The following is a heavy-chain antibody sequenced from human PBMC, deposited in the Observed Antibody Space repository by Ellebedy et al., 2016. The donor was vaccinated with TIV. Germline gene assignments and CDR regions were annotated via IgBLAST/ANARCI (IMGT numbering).Heavy chain of an antibody. CDR1: GGSVNSGSYY. D-gene: IGHD2-2*01. V-gene: IGHV4-61*01. CDR3: AREYQLLSGQNWFDP. CDR2: IFYSGNT. J-gene: IGHJ5*02. Sequence: SETLSLTXTVSGGSVNSGSYYWSWIRQPPGKGLEWIGYIFYSGNTNYNPSLKSRVTISVDTSKNQFSLNLRSVTAADTAVYYCAREYQLLSGQNWFDPWGQGTLVTVSS.